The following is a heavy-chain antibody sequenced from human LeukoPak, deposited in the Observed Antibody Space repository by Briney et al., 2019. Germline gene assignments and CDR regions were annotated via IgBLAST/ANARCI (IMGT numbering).Heavy chain of an antibody. J-gene: IGHJ3*02. V-gene: IGHV4-59*01. D-gene: IGHD5-12*01. Sequence: SETLSLTCTVSGGSISSYYWSWIRQPPGKGLEWIGYIYYSGSANYNPSLKSRVTISVDTSNNQFSLKLSSVTAADTAVYYCARDRSGYMGDAFDIWGQGTMVTVSS. CDR2: IYYSGSA. CDR3: ARDRSGYMGDAFDI. CDR1: GGSISSYY.